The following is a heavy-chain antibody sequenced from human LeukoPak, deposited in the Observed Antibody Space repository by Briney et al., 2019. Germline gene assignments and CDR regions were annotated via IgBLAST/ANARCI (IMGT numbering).Heavy chain of an antibody. D-gene: IGHD1-7*01. Sequence: ASVKVSCKASGYTFTSYGISWVRQAPGQGLEWMGWISAYNGNTNYAQKLQGRVTMTTDTSTSTAYMELRSLRSDDTAVYYCAREWVDNWNYLSSYLNEGYYYYMDVWGKGTTVTVSS. CDR3: AREWVDNWNYLSSYLNEGYYYYMDV. V-gene: IGHV1-18*01. CDR2: ISAYNGNT. CDR1: GYTFTSYG. J-gene: IGHJ6*03.